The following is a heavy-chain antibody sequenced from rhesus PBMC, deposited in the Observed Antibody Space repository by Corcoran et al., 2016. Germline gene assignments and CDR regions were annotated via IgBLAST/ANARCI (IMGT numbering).Heavy chain of an antibody. Sequence: QVQLQESGPGLVKPSETLSLICTVAGDSLSSYWWTWIRQSPGKGLKWIGKIKGNCGSNKQNPSLKSRVTISKNASKNQLSLNLTSITAADTVVYYCARYPLNTVTTSFHGLDSWGQGVVVTVSS. J-gene: IGHJ6*01. CDR3: ARYPLNTVTTSFHGLDS. V-gene: IGHV4-80*01. CDR2: IKGNCGSN. CDR1: GDSLSSYW. D-gene: IGHD4-23*01.